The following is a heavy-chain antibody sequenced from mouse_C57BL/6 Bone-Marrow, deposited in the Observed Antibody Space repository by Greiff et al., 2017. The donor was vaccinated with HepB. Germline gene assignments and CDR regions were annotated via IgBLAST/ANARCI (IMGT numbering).Heavy chain of an antibody. V-gene: IGHV1-64*01. D-gene: IGHD2-3*01. CDR1: GYTFTSYW. Sequence: QVQLQQPGAELVKPGASVKLSCKASGYTFTSYWMHWVKQRPGQGLEWIGMIHPNSGSTNYNEKFKSKATLTVDKTSSTAYMQLSSLTSEDSAVYYCARDGYYAFDYWGQGTTLTVSS. CDR3: ARDGYYAFDY. CDR2: IHPNSGST. J-gene: IGHJ2*01.